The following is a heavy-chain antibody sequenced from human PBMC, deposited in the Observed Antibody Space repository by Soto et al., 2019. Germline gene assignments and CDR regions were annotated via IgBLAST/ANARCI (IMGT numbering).Heavy chain of an antibody. CDR2: ISGSGGST. CDR1: GFTFSSYA. V-gene: IGHV3-23*01. CDR3: ANDLWQLLQFSSVEFDY. J-gene: IGHJ4*02. Sequence: GGSLRLSCAASGFTFSSYAMSWVRQAPGKGLEWVSAISGSGGSTYYADSVKGRFTISRDNSKNTLYLQMNSLRAEDTAVYYCANDLWQLLQFSSVEFDYWGQGALVTVSS. D-gene: IGHD2-15*01.